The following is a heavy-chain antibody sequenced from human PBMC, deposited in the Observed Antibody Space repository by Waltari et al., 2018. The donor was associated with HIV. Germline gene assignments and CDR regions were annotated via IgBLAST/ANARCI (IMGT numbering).Heavy chain of an antibody. CDR3: VREVVVAATWWFDP. V-gene: IGHV3-74*01. J-gene: IGHJ5*02. CDR2: ISGDGSST. Sequence: GGSLRLSCAASGFTFSNYWMHWVRQAPGKGLVWVSRISGDGSSTTYADSVKGRFTISRDNPKNTLYLQMNSLRVEDTAVYYCVREVVVAATWWFDPWGQGTLVTVSS. CDR1: GFTFSNYW. D-gene: IGHD2-15*01.